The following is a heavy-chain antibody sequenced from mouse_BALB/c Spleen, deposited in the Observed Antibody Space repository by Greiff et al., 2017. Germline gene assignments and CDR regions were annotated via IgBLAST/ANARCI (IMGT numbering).Heavy chain of an antibody. CDR1: GFSLTSYG. CDR2: ILAGGST. D-gene: IGHD1-1*01. Sequence: VKLMESGPGLVAPSQSLSITCTVSGFSLTSYGVHWVRQPPGKGLEWLGVILAGGSTNYNSALMSRLSISKDNSKSQVFLKMNSLQTDDTAMYYCARGVADYAMDYWGQGTSVTVSS. J-gene: IGHJ4*01. CDR3: ARGVADYAMDY. V-gene: IGHV2-9*02.